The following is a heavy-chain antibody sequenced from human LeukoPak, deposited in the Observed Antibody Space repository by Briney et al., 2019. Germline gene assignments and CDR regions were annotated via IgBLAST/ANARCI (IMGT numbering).Heavy chain of an antibody. CDR1: GFTFSSYG. J-gene: IGHJ3*02. D-gene: IGHD6-6*01. Sequence: GGSLRLSCAASGFTFSSYGMHWVRQAPGKGLEWVAVISYDGSNKYYADSVKGRFTISRDNSKNTLYLQMNSLRAEDTAVYYCAKKSRIAARPGAFDIWGQGTMVTVSS. CDR2: ISYDGSNK. CDR3: AKKSRIAARPGAFDI. V-gene: IGHV3-30*18.